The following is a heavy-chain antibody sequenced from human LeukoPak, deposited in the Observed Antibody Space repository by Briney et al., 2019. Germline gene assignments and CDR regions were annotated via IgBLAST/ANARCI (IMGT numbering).Heavy chain of an antibody. V-gene: IGHV1-2*06. CDR2: INPNSGGT. CDR3: ARVGYYESSGYYEY. J-gene: IGHJ4*02. D-gene: IGHD3-22*01. Sequence: ASVKVSCKASGYTFTDYYMHWVRQAPGQGLEWMGRINPNSGGTNYAQKFQGRVTMTRDTSISTVYMELSRLRSDDTAVYYCARVGYYESSGYYEYWGQGTLVTVSS. CDR1: GYTFTDYY.